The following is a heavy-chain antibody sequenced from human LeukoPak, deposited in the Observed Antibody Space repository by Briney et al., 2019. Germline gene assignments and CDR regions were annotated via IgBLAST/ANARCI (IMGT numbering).Heavy chain of an antibody. Sequence: PGGSLRLSCAASGFTFSSYSMNWVRQAPGKGLEWASSISSSSSYIYSADSVKGRFTISRDNPKNTLYLQMNSLRAEDTAVYFCAKRGVVIRVFLVGFHKEAYYFDSWGQGALVTVS. CDR2: ISSSSSYI. CDR3: AKRGVVIRVFLVGFHKEAYYFDS. D-gene: IGHD3-10*01. CDR1: GFTFSSYS. J-gene: IGHJ4*02. V-gene: IGHV3-21*04.